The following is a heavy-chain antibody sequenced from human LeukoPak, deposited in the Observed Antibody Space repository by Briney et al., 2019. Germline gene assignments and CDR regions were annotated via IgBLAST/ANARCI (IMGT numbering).Heavy chain of an antibody. CDR2: IKYDGNEE. D-gene: IGHD1-1*01. CDR1: GFTFSSYW. CDR3: ESGGAAPGSFDY. V-gene: IGHV3-7*01. J-gene: IGHJ4*02. Sequence: GGSLRLSCAASGFTFSSYWMSWMRQAPGKGLEWVANIKYDGNEEYYVDSVKGRFTISRDNAKNSLYLQLNSLRVEDTAVYYCESGGAAPGSFDYWGQGTLVTVSP.